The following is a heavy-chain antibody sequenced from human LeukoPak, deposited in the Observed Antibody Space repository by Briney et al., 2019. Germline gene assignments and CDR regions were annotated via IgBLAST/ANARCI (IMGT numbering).Heavy chain of an antibody. CDR1: GLTFSRYG. V-gene: IGHV3-74*03. J-gene: IGHJ4*02. Sequence: GGSLRLSCAASGLTFSRYGMHWVRHSAGKGLMWVSGISADGSRITYADSVKGRFTITRDNARSTLFLQMDSLRDEDAAVYYCVRGGGSSAYYYYFDYWGQGSLVTVS. CDR2: ISADGSRI. D-gene: IGHD6-19*01. CDR3: VRGGGSSAYYYYFDY.